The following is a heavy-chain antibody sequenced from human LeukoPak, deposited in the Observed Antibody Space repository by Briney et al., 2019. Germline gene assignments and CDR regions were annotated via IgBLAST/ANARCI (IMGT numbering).Heavy chain of an antibody. CDR3: ASSELTMWGFDY. J-gene: IGHJ4*02. CDR1: GFTFSSYS. D-gene: IGHD3-3*01. V-gene: IGHV3-48*02. CDR2: ISSSSSTI. Sequence: GGSLRLSCAASGFTFSSYSMNWVRQAPGKGLEWVSYISSSSSTIYYADSVKGRFTISRDNAKNSLYLQMNSLRDEDTAVNYCASSELTMWGFDYWGQGTLVTVSS.